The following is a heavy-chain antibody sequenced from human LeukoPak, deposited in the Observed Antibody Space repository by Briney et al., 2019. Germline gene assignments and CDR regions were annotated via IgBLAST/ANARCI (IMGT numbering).Heavy chain of an antibody. CDR1: GGTFSSYA. D-gene: IGHD4-11*01. Sequence: SVKVSWKASGGTFSSYAISWVRQAPGQGLEWMGRIIPIFGTANYAQKFQGRVTITTDESTSTAYMELSSLRSEDTAVYYCARDGSTVTTKHVDYWGQGTLVTVSS. CDR3: ARDGSTVTTKHVDY. CDR2: IIPIFGTA. V-gene: IGHV1-69*05. J-gene: IGHJ4*02.